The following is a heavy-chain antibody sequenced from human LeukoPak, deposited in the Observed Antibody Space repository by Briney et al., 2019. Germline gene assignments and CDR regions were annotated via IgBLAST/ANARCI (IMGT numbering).Heavy chain of an antibody. D-gene: IGHD1-26*01. CDR3: ARAVKVGATGDAFDI. CDR1: GGTFSSYA. V-gene: IGHV1-69*04. Sequence: PGASVKVSCKASGGTFSSYAISWVRQAPGQGLEWMGRIIPILGIANYAQKFQGRVTITADKSTSTAYMELSSLRSEDTAVYYCARAVKVGATGDAFDIWGQGTMVTVSS. J-gene: IGHJ3*02. CDR2: IIPILGIA.